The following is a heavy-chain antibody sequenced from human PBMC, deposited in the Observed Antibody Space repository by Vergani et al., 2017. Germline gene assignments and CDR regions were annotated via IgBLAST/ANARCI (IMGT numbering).Heavy chain of an antibody. Sequence: QVQLQESGPGLVKPSQTLSLTCTVSGGSINSHNYYWSWIRQPAGKGLEWIGRIHTSGSTNYNPSLKGRVTMSEDTAKNQFPLNLTSVTAADTAVYFCARGSCLGGSCYKPLFDYWGQGILVTVSS. CDR2: IHTSGST. D-gene: IGHD2-15*01. J-gene: IGHJ4*02. CDR1: GGSINSHNYY. V-gene: IGHV4-61*02. CDR3: ARGSCLGGSCYKPLFDY.